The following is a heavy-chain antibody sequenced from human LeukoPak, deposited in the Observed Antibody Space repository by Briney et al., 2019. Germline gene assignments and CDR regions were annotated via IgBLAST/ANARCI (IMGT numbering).Heavy chain of an antibody. CDR1: GFTFSSYS. J-gene: IGHJ4*02. Sequence: PGGSLRLSCAASGFTFSSYSMNWVRQAPGKGLECVSSISSSSSYIYYADSVKGRFTISRDNAKNSLYLQMNSLRAEDTAVYYCARGAPEGCSGGSCYSLGLTHLNYWGQGTLVTVSS. D-gene: IGHD2-15*01. CDR2: ISSSSSYI. CDR3: ARGAPEGCSGGSCYSLGLTHLNY. V-gene: IGHV3-21*01.